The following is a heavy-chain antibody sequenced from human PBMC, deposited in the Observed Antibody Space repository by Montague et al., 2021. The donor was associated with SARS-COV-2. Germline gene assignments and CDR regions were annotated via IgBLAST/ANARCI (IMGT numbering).Heavy chain of an antibody. D-gene: IGHD6-13*01. CDR1: GGSISSSSYF. Sequence: SETLSLTCTVSGGSISSSSYFWGWIRQPPGKGLEWIGSIYYSGSTYYNPSLKSRVTISVDTSKNQFSRKLSSVTAADTAVYYCARAFIAAVGTTSFDYWGQGTLVTVSS. J-gene: IGHJ4*02. V-gene: IGHV4-39*01. CDR3: ARAFIAAVGTTSFDY. CDR2: IYYSGST.